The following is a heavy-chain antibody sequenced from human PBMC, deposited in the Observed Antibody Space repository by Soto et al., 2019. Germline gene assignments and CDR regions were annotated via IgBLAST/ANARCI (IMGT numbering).Heavy chain of an antibody. CDR2: INPSTGTT. V-gene: IGHV1-46*01. J-gene: IGHJ4*02. CDR1: GDTFSNYY. Sequence: ASVKVSCKASGDTFSNYYIHWVRQAPGQGLEWLGIINPSTGTTSHTQKFQDRITMTRDTSTSTVYLELRSLRYEDTAVFYCARDSVGATGEVDYWGQGTLVTVSS. D-gene: IGHD1-26*01. CDR3: ARDSVGATGEVDY.